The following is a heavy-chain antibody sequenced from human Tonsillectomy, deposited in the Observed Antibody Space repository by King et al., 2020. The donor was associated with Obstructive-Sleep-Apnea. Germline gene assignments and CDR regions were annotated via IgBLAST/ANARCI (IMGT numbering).Heavy chain of an antibody. Sequence: VQLVESGAEVKKPGASVKVSCKTSGYTFTSYDINWGRQATGQGLEWMGWMNPNSGNTGYSQKFQGRVTMTRNTSINTAYMELSSLRSEDTAVYYCARGRKWLDIDYWGQGTLVTVSS. J-gene: IGHJ4*02. CDR3: ARGRKWLDIDY. CDR1: GYTFTSYD. CDR2: MNPNSGNT. V-gene: IGHV1-8*01. D-gene: IGHD6-19*01.